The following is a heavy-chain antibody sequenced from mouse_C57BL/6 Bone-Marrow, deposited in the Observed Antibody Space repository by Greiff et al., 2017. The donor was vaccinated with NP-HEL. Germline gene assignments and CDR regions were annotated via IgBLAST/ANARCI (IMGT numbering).Heavy chain of an antibody. CDR1: GFTFSSYG. Sequence: DVMLVESGGDLVKPGGSLTLSCAASGFTFSSYGMSWVRQTPDKRLEWVATISSGGSYTYYPDSVKGRFTISRDNAKNTLYLQMSSLKSEDTAMYYWARRGVYYGYEAPYYYAMDYWGQGTSVTVSS. D-gene: IGHD2-2*01. J-gene: IGHJ4*01. CDR2: ISSGGSYT. CDR3: ARRGVYYGYEAPYYYAMDY. V-gene: IGHV5-6*02.